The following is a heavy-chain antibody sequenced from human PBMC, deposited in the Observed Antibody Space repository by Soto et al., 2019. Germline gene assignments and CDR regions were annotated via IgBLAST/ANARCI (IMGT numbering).Heavy chain of an antibody. V-gene: IGHV1-46*03. D-gene: IGHD3-9*01. Sequence: ASVKVSCKASGYTFTSYYVHWVRQAPGQGLEWMGIINPSGGSTSYAQKFQGRVTITRDTSTSTVYMELSSRRSEDTAVYYCARGFFDYDILTGYYDRSPYGMDVWGQGTTVTVSS. CDR2: INPSGGST. CDR3: ARGFFDYDILTGYYDRSPYGMDV. J-gene: IGHJ6*02. CDR1: GYTFTSYY.